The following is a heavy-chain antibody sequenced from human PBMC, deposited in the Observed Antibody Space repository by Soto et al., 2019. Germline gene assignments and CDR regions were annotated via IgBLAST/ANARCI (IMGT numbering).Heavy chain of an antibody. V-gene: IGHV1-69*04. CDR1: GYTFTSYG. CDR3: ARAQRNYYDSSGYLLGFDY. D-gene: IGHD3-22*01. Sequence: SVKVSCKASGYTFTSYGISWVRQAPGQGLEWMGRIIPILGIANYAQKFQGRVTITADKSTSTAYMELSSLRSEDTAVYYCARAQRNYYDSSGYLLGFDYWGQGTLVTVS. J-gene: IGHJ4*02. CDR2: IIPILGIA.